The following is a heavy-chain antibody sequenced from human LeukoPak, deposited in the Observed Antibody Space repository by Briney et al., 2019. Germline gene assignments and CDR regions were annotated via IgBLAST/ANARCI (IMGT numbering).Heavy chain of an antibody. V-gene: IGHV5-51*01. D-gene: IGHD2-21*02. CDR3: ARRAYCGNDCYPDY. J-gene: IGHJ4*02. Sequence: GESLKISCKGSGYRFTSYWIGWVRQMPGKGLEWMGITHPGDSDTRYSPSFQGQVTIPADKSISTAYLQWSSLKASDTAMYYCARRAYCGNDCYPDYWGQGTLVTVSS. CDR1: GYRFTSYW. CDR2: THPGDSDT.